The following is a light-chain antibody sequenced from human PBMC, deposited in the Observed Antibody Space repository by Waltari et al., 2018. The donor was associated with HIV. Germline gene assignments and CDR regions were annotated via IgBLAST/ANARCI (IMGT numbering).Light chain of an antibody. V-gene: IGKV3-20*01. CDR1: QNVDKNY. CDR2: GAS. CDR3: QHYVSSPYS. J-gene: IGKJ2*03. Sequence: EIVLTQSPGTLSLSPGDSAILSCRASQNVDKNYLAWYQQKPGQAPRLLMYGASNRATGIPDRFSGSGSGTDFTLTISRLEPEDFAVYHCQHYVSSPYSFGQGTKLEI.